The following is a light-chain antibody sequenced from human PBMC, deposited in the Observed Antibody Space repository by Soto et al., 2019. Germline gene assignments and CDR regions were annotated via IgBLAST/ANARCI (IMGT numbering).Light chain of an antibody. V-gene: IGKV3-15*01. J-gene: IGKJ3*01. CDR3: QQYDHGPFT. CDR2: GAS. CDR1: QSVSGN. Sequence: EIVMTQSPATLSVSPGERATLSCWASQSVSGNLAWYQQKPGQAPRLLIYGASTRATGLPARFSGSGSGTEFTLSISSLQSEDFALYYCQQYDHGPFTFGPGTKVDIK.